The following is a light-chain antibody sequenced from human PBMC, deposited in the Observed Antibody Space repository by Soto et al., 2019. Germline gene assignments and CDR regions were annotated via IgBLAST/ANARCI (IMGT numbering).Light chain of an antibody. V-gene: IGLV2-14*01. CDR3: SSKRSSNTLGV. Sequence: QSVLTQPASVSGSPGQSITISCTGTSSDVGGYDYVSWYQQHPGKAPKLIIYEVTNRPSGVSSRFSGSKSGNTASLTISGLQPEDEAAYYCSSKRSSNTLGVFGGGTKVTVL. J-gene: IGLJ3*02. CDR1: SSDVGGYDY. CDR2: EVT.